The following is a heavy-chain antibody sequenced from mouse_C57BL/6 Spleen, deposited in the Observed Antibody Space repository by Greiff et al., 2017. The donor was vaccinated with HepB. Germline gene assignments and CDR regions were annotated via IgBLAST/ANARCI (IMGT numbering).Heavy chain of an antibody. J-gene: IGHJ4*01. CDR1: GFTFSSYG. D-gene: IGHD1-3*01. CDR3: ARGGKKWDC. Sequence: EVMLVESGGDLVKPGGSLKLSCAASGFTFSSYGMSWVRQTPDKRLEWVATISSGGSYTYYPDSVKGRFTISRDNAKNTLYLQMSSLKSEDTAMYYCARGGKKWDCWGQGTSVTVSS. CDR2: ISSGGSYT. V-gene: IGHV5-6*02.